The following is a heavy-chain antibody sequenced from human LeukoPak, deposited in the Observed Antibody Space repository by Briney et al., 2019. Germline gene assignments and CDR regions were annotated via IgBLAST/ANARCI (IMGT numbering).Heavy chain of an antibody. CDR1: GFTFSSYW. Sequence: GGSLRLSCAASGFTFSSYWMHWVRQAPGKGLLWVSRISGDGSNIRHADSVKGRFTISRDNAKNTLYLQMNSLRAEDTAVYYCTREYPASFDYWGQGTLVTVSS. CDR3: TREYPASFDY. V-gene: IGHV3-74*01. CDR2: ISGDGSNI. J-gene: IGHJ4*02.